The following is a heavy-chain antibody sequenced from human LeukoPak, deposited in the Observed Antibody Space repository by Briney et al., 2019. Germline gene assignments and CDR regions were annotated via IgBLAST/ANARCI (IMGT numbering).Heavy chain of an antibody. Sequence: GGSLRLSCAASGFTFSSYWMSWVRQAPGKWLEWVANIKQDGSEKYYVDSVKGRFTISRDNAKNSLYLQMNSLRAEDTAVYYCARDLDYYYYYMDVWGKGTTVTVSS. CDR2: IKQDGSEK. J-gene: IGHJ6*03. V-gene: IGHV3-7*01. CDR3: ARDLDYYYYYMDV. CDR1: GFTFSSYW.